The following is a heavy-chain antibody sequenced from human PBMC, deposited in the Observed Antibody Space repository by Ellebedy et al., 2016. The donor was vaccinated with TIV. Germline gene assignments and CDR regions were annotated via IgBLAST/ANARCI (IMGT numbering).Heavy chain of an antibody. V-gene: IGHV3-15*01. D-gene: IGHD2-15*01. J-gene: IGHJ4*02. CDR2: IKGKTDGGTR. Sequence: GESLKISXAASGSIFSNAWMNWVRQAPGKGLEWVGRIKGKTDGGTRDFAAPVKGRFSISRDDSKNTVSLQMDSLKTEDTAVYYCAAGTGYSDFDYWGQGTLVTVSS. CDR3: AAGTGYSDFDY. CDR1: GSIFSNAW.